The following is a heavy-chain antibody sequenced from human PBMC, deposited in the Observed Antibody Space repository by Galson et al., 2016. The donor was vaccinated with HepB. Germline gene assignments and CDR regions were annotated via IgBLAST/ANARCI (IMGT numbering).Heavy chain of an antibody. CDR1: GYILTNYW. J-gene: IGHJ6*02. CDR2: IYPGDSDT. CDR3: VRHSKEGGMDV. V-gene: IGHV5-51*01. Sequence: QSGAEVKKPEESLKISCKASGYILTNYWIGWVRQMPGKGLEWMGFIYPGDSDTRYSPSFQGQVTISIDRSISTAYLLWSSLRASDTAIYYCVRHSKEGGMDVWGQGTTVTVFS.